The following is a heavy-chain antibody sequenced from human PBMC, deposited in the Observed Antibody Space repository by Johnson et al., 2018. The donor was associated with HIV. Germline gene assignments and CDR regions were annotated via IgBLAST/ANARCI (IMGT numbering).Heavy chain of an antibody. V-gene: IGHV3-30*02. CDR2: IRYDGSTK. Sequence: QMLLVESGGGVVQPGGSLRLSCAASGFTFSSYGMHWVRQAPGKGPEWVAVIRYDGSTKYYADSGKGRFTISRDNSKNTLYLQMNSLRAEDTAVYYCAKELADSSGYYANAFDIWGQGTMVTVSS. D-gene: IGHD3-22*01. J-gene: IGHJ3*02. CDR3: AKELADSSGYYANAFDI. CDR1: GFTFSSYG.